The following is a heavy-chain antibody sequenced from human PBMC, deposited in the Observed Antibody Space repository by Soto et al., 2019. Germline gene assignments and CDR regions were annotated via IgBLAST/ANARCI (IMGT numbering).Heavy chain of an antibody. Sequence: QVQLQESGPGLVKPSQTLSLTCTVSGGSISSGDYYWSWIRQPPGKGLEWIGYIYYSGSTYYNPYLKSRVTISVDTSKNQFSLKLSSVTAADTAVYYCASQRGPDYGDSTFDYWGQGTLVTVSS. CDR1: GGSISSGDYY. V-gene: IGHV4-30-4*01. CDR3: ASQRGPDYGDSTFDY. D-gene: IGHD4-17*01. J-gene: IGHJ4*02. CDR2: IYYSGST.